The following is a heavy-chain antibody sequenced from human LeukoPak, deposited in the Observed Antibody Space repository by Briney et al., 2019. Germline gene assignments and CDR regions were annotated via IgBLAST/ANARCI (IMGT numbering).Heavy chain of an antibody. J-gene: IGHJ4*02. D-gene: IGHD3-22*01. Sequence: GGSLRLSCAASGFTFDDYAMHWVRQAPGKGLEWVSGISWNSGSIGYADSVKGRFTISRDSAKNFLYLQMNSLRAEDAALYYCAKDLPYYYDSSGYTFDYWGQGTLVTVSS. CDR1: GFTFDDYA. V-gene: IGHV3-9*01. CDR2: ISWNSGSI. CDR3: AKDLPYYYDSSGYTFDY.